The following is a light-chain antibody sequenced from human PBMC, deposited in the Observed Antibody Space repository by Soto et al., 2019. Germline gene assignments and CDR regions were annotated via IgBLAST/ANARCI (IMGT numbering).Light chain of an antibody. CDR1: QDILNY. CDR3: QHRSNLPYT. CDR2: DAS. J-gene: IGKJ2*01. Sequence: EIVLTQSPATLSLSPGDRATLSCRASQDILNYLGWYQQKPGQAPRLLIYDASNRATGTLARFRGSGSGTDFTLTISRLEPEDFALYYCQHRSNLPYTFGQGTRLDIK. V-gene: IGKV3-11*01.